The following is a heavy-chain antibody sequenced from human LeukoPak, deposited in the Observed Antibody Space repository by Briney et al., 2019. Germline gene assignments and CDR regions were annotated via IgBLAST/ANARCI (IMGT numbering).Heavy chain of an antibody. CDR3: ARLNYYGSGSYLLDAFDI. CDR1: GGSISSSSYY. Sequence: SETLSLTCTVSGGSISSSSYYWGWIRQPPGKGLEWIGSIYYSGSTYCNPSLKSRVTISVDTSKNQFSLKLSSVTAADTAVYYCARLNYYGSGSYLLDAFDIWGQGTMVTVSS. V-gene: IGHV4-39*07. J-gene: IGHJ3*02. CDR2: IYYSGST. D-gene: IGHD3-10*01.